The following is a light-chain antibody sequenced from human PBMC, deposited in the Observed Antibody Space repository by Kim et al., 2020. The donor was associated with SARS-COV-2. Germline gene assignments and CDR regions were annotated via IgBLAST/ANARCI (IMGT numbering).Light chain of an antibody. Sequence: QLVLTQSPSASASLGASVKFTCTLSSGHSSYAIAWHQQKPEKGPRYLMKLNSDGSHTKGDGIPDRFSGSSSGAERYLTISSLQSEDEADYYCQTWLTGTNWVFGGGTKLTVL. V-gene: IGLV4-69*01. J-gene: IGLJ3*02. CDR3: QTWLTGTNWV. CDR1: SGHSSYA. CDR2: LNSDGSH.